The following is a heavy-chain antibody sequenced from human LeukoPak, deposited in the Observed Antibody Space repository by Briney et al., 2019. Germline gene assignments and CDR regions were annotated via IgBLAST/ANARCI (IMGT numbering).Heavy chain of an antibody. Sequence: SGTPCLPCAVPGDSISSSHWGGWGRPSPRGGLGWIGEIYHSGNTNYNPSLKSRVAISLDKSSNQFSLRLTSVTAADTAMYFCAREEMPGKFDYWGQGILVTVSS. CDR1: GDSISSSHW. CDR2: IYHSGNT. J-gene: IGHJ4*02. CDR3: AREEMPGKFDY. D-gene: IGHD1-26*01. V-gene: IGHV4-4*02.